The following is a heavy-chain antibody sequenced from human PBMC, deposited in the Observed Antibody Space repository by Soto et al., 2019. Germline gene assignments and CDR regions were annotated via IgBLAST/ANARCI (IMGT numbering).Heavy chain of an antibody. CDR3: ARDRQPSDLILVVVAASDY. CDR1: GYTFTSYG. D-gene: IGHD2-15*01. V-gene: IGHV1-18*01. CDR2: ISAYNGNT. J-gene: IGHJ4*02. Sequence: QVQLVQSGAEVKKPGASVKVSCKASGYTFTSYGISGVRQAPGQGLEWMGWISAYNGNTNYAQKLQGSVTMTTDTSKSTAYMELRSRRSDDTSVYYCARDRQPSDLILVVVAASDYWGQGTLVTVSS.